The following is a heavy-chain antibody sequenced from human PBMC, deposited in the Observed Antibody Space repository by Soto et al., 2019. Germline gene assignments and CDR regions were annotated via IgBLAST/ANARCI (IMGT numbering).Heavy chain of an antibody. CDR1: GYTFTSYD. V-gene: IGHV1-8*01. D-gene: IGHD4-17*01. Sequence: QVQLVQSGAEVKKPGASVKVSCKASGYTFTSYDINWVRQATGQGLEWMGWMNPNSGNTGYAQKFQGRVTMTRNTSITTAYLELSSLRSEDTAVYYCARGRTVTTGYAFDIWGQGTMVTVSS. CDR2: MNPNSGNT. CDR3: ARGRTVTTGYAFDI. J-gene: IGHJ3*02.